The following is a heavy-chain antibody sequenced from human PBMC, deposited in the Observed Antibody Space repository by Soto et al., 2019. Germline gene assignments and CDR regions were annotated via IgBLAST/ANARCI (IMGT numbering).Heavy chain of an antibody. CDR3: AKDGWRYGTGDY. D-gene: IGHD6-19*01. V-gene: IGHV3-30*18. CDR1: GFTFSSYG. CDR2: ISYDGSNK. Sequence: QVQLVESGGGVVQPGRSLRLSCAASGFTFSSYGMHWVRQAPGKGLEWVTFISYDGSNKYYADSVKGRFTVSRDNSKNTLYLQMDSLRADDTAVFYCAKDGWRYGTGDYWGQGTLVTVSS. J-gene: IGHJ4*02.